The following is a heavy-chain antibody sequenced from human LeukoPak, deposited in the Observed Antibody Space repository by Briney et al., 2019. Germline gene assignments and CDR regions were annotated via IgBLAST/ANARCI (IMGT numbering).Heavy chain of an antibody. Sequence: PGGSLRLSCAASGFTFSSYSMNWVRQAPGKGLEWVAVVSYDGSNKHYADSVKGRFTISRDNSKNTLYLEMNSLRAEDTAVYYCAKSASGGYYFDYWGQGTLVTVSS. CDR3: AKSASGGYYFDY. J-gene: IGHJ4*02. CDR1: GFTFSSYS. CDR2: VSYDGSNK. V-gene: IGHV3-30*18. D-gene: IGHD1-26*01.